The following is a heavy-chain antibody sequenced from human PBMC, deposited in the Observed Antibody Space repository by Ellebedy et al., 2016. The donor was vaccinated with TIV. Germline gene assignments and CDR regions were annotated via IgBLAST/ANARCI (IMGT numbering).Heavy chain of an antibody. CDR1: GFTFNSYW. D-gene: IGHD5-12*01. V-gene: IGHV3-74*01. Sequence: GESLKISCAASGFTFNSYWMVWVRQAPGKGLVWVSHINVDGSTTTYADSVEGRFTISSDNAKNTLYLHVNSLRVEDTAVYFCARRNPSGYDPFFDYWGQGTLVAVSS. CDR2: INVDGSTT. CDR3: ARRNPSGYDPFFDY. J-gene: IGHJ4*02.